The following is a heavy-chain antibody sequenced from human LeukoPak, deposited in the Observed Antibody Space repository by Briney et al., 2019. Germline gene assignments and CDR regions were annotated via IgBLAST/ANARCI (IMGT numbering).Heavy chain of an antibody. CDR1: GGSFSGYY. CDR2: INHSGST. V-gene: IGHV4-34*01. J-gene: IGHJ5*02. CDR3: ARSHYYDSSGSHNNWFDP. Sequence: KSSETLSLTCAVYGGSFSGYYWSWIRQPPGKGLEWIGEINHSGSTNYNPSLKSRVTISVDTSKNQFSPKLSSVTAADTAVYYCARSHYYDSSGSHNNWFDPWGQGTLVTVSS. D-gene: IGHD3-22*01.